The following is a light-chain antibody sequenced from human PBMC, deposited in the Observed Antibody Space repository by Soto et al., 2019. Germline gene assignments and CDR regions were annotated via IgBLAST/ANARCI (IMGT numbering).Light chain of an antibody. V-gene: IGKV3-11*01. Sequence: EIVLTQSPATLSLSPGERATLSCRASQSVSSYFAWYQQKPGQTPRLLIYDASNRATGIPARFSGSGSGTDFTLTIRSLEPEDFAVYYCQQRSNWPPTFGGGTKVEIK. CDR3: QQRSNWPPT. CDR1: QSVSSY. CDR2: DAS. J-gene: IGKJ4*01.